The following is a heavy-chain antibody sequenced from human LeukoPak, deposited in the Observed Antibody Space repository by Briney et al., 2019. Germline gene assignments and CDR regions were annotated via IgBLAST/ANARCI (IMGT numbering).Heavy chain of an antibody. CDR1: GFTFNTYG. CDR2: IRYDGSNK. Sequence: GGSLRLSCAASGFTFNTYGMHWVRQAPGKGLEWVAFIRYDGSNKYYADSVKGRFTISRDNSKNTLYLQMNSLRTEDTAVYYCAKDSPLGGDSASVDAFDIWGQGTMVTVSS. V-gene: IGHV3-30*02. J-gene: IGHJ3*02. CDR3: AKDSPLGGDSASVDAFDI. D-gene: IGHD2-21*01.